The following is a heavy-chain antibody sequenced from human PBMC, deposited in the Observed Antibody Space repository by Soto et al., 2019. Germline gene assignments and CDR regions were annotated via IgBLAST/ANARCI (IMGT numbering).Heavy chain of an antibody. Sequence: ASVKVSCKDSGYTLTGYAMHWVRQAPGQRLEWMGWINAGNGNTKYSQKFQGRVTITRDTSASTAYMELSSLRSEDTAVYYCARAVAVAADFDYWGQGTLVTSPQ. CDR3: ARAVAVAADFDY. CDR1: GYTLTGYA. J-gene: IGHJ4*02. D-gene: IGHD6-19*01. V-gene: IGHV1-3*01. CDR2: INAGNGNT.